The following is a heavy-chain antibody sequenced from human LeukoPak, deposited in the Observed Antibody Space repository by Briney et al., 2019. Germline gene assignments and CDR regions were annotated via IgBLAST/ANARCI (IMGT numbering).Heavy chain of an antibody. CDR2: LYYSGNT. CDR1: GGSISNYY. V-gene: IGHV4-59*12. CDR3: ARLGSSRYCSSTSCSKDY. D-gene: IGHD2-2*01. J-gene: IGHJ4*02. Sequence: SETLSLTCTVSGGSISNYYWSWIRQPPGKGLEWIGYLYYSGNTNSNPSLKSRVTVSVDTSKNQFSLKLSSVTAADTAVYYCARLGSSRYCSSTSCSKDYWGQGTLVTVSS.